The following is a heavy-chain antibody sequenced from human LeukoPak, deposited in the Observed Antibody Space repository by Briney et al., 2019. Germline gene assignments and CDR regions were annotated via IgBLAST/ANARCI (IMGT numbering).Heavy chain of an antibody. D-gene: IGHD3-10*01. CDR2: IYYSGST. J-gene: IGHJ4*02. CDR1: GGSISSSSYY. Sequence: SETLSLTCTVSGGSISSSSYYWGWIRQPPGKGLEWIGSIYYSGSTYYNPSLKSRVTISVDTSKNQFSLKLSSVTAADTAVYYCARALETDYYGSGSYYKRRLWYFDYWGQGTLVTVSS. CDR3: ARALETDYYGSGSYYKRRLWYFDY. V-gene: IGHV4-39*07.